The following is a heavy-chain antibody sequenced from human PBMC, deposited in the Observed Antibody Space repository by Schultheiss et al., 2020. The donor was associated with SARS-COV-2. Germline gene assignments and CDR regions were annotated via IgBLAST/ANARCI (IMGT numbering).Heavy chain of an antibody. CDR3: ASLAGGVGIDY. V-gene: IGHV4-59*12. D-gene: IGHD6-19*01. CDR2: IYYSGST. J-gene: IGHJ4*02. Sequence: SETLSLTCTVSGGSISSYYWSWIRQPPGKGLEWIGYIYYSGSTNYNPSLKSRVTISVDTSKNQFSLKLNSVTPEDTAVYYCASLAGGVGIDYWGQGTLVTVSS. CDR1: GGSISSYY.